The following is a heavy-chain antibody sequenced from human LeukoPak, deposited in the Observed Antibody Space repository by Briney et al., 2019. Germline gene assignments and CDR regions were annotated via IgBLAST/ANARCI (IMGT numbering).Heavy chain of an antibody. V-gene: IGHV3-48*03. Sequence: PVGSLRLSCAASGFTFHIFEMNWVRQAPGKGLEWLSYISSSVVTIYYADSVKGRFTISRDNAKNSLYLQMNSLRAEDTAVYYCARGGTTIDYWGQGTLVTVSS. CDR3: ARGGTTIDY. CDR1: GFTFHIFE. D-gene: IGHD4-17*01. J-gene: IGHJ4*02. CDR2: ISSSVVTI.